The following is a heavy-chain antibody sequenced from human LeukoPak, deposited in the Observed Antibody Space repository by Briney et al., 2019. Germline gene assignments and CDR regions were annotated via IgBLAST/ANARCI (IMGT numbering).Heavy chain of an antibody. CDR3: ARDSRELKLTGDARLVDY. V-gene: IGHV3-7*01. CDR1: GFTFSSYW. Sequence: GGSLRLSCVASGFTFSSYWMSWVRQAPGKGLEWVANIKQDAIEKYYVDSVKGRFTISRDNAKNSLYLQMNSLRAEDTAVYYCARDSRELKLTGDARLVDYWGQGTLVTVSS. D-gene: IGHD7-27*01. J-gene: IGHJ4*02. CDR2: IKQDAIEK.